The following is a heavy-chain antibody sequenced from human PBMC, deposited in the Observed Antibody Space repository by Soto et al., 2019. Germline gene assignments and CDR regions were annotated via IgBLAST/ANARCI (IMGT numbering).Heavy chain of an antibody. V-gene: IGHV1-3*01. D-gene: IGHD3-10*01. J-gene: IGHJ6*03. CDR3: ARGARGVIPYYYYYMDV. Sequence: ASVEVSCKASGYTFTSYARHWVRQATGQRLEWMGWINAGNGNTKYSQKFQGRVTITRDTSASTAYMELSSLRSEDTAVYYCARGARGVIPYYYYYMDVWGKGTTVTVSS. CDR1: GYTFTSYA. CDR2: INAGNGNT.